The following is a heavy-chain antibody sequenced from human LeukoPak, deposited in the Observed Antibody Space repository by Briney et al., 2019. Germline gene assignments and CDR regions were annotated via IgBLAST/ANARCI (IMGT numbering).Heavy chain of an antibody. V-gene: IGHV1-69*13. CDR2: IIPIFGTA. CDR3: ASWSSTRGTFDY. D-gene: IGHD6-13*01. CDR1: GGTFSSYA. J-gene: IGHJ4*02. Sequence: GASVKVSCKASGGTFSSYAISGVRQAPGQGLEWMGGIIPIFGTANYAQKFQGRVTITADESTSTAYMELSSLRSEDTAVYYCASWSSTRGTFDYWGQGTLVTVSS.